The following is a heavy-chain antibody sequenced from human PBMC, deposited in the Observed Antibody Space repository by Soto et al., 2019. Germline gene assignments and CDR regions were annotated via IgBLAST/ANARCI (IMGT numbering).Heavy chain of an antibody. J-gene: IGHJ4*02. Sequence: GGSLRLSCAASGFTFSSYGMHWVRQAPGKGLEWVAVISYDGSNKYYADSVKGRFTISRDDSKNTLYLQMNSLRAEDTAVYYCAKDGVVVTHAYFDYWGQGTLVTVSS. CDR3: AKDGVVVTHAYFDY. D-gene: IGHD3-22*01. CDR2: ISYDGSNK. CDR1: GFTFSSYG. V-gene: IGHV3-30*18.